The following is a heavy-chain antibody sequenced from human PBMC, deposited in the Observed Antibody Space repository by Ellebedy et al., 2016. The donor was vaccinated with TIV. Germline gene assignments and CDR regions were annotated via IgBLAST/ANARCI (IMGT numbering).Heavy chain of an antibody. D-gene: IGHD2-21*02. CDR2: INPKNGGT. J-gene: IGHJ4*02. Sequence: AASVKVPCKASGYTFTGYYIHWVRQAPGQGLEWMGWINPKNGGTNYAQKFQGRVTMTRDTPISTAYMELSWLRSDDTAVYYCARDGACGGDCYGDNYWGQGSLVTVSS. CDR1: GYTFTGYY. CDR3: ARDGACGGDCYGDNY. V-gene: IGHV1-2*02.